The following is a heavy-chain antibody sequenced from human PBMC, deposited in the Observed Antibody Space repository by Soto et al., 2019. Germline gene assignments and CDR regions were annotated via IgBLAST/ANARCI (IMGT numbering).Heavy chain of an antibody. CDR2: IVVGSGNT. J-gene: IGHJ4*02. Sequence: ASVKVSCKASGFTFTSSGMQWVRQARGQRLEWIGWIVVGSGNTNYAQKFQERVTITRDMSTSTAYMELSSLRSEDTAVYYCAADGSSSDFDYWGQGTLVTVSS. CDR3: AADGSSSDFDY. CDR1: GFTFTSSG. D-gene: IGHD6-6*01. V-gene: IGHV1-58*02.